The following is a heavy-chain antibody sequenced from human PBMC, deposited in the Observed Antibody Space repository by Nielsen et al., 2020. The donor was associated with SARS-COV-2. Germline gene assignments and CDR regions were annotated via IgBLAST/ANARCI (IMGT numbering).Heavy chain of an antibody. V-gene: IGHV1-18*01. CDR2: ISAYNGNT. Sequence: ASVKVSCKASGYTFTSYGISWVRQAPAQGLEWMGWISAYNGNTNYAQKLQGRVTMTTDTSTSTAYMELRSLRSDDTAVYYCARDLMTYSSGWYSNYYYGMDVWGQGTTVTVSS. J-gene: IGHJ6*02. CDR3: ARDLMTYSSGWYSNYYYGMDV. D-gene: IGHD6-19*01. CDR1: GYTFTSYG.